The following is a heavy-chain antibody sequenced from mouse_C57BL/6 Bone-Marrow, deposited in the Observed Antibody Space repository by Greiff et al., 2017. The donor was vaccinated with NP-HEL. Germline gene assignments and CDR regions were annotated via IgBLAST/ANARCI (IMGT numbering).Heavy chain of an antibody. D-gene: IGHD1-1*01. J-gene: IGHJ1*03. Sequence: EVQLQESGPELVKPGASVKIPCKASGYTFTDYNMDWVKQSHGKSLEWIGDINPNNGGTIYNQKFKGKATLTVDKSSSTAYMELRSLTSEDTAVYYCARDYYGSDWYFDVWGTGTTVTVSS. CDR3: ARDYYGSDWYFDV. CDR2: INPNNGGT. V-gene: IGHV1-18*01. CDR1: GYTFTDYN.